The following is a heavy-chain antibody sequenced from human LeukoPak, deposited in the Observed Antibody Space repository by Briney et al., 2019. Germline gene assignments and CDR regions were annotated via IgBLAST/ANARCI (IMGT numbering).Heavy chain of an antibody. CDR1: GGSVSSSSNY. CDR3: ARHARGGTPALGYYYYYMDV. Sequence: SETLSLTCSVSGGSVSSSSNYWGCIRQPPGKGLEWIGSIYYSGNTYYNPSLKSRVTISVDTSKNQFSLKLSSVTAADTAWYFCARHARGGTPALGYYYYYMDVWGKGTTVTVSS. D-gene: IGHD3-16*01. J-gene: IGHJ6*03. CDR2: IYYSGNT. V-gene: IGHV4-39*01.